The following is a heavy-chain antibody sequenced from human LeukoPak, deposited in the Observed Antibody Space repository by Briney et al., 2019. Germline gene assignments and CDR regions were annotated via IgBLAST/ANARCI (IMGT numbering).Heavy chain of an antibody. CDR2: IYSGGST. CDR3: ARVAGLYYDSGGYYEYYFDY. J-gene: IGHJ4*02. CDR1: GFTFSRFG. V-gene: IGHV3-NL1*01. Sequence: PGGSLRLSCAASGFTFSRFGMHWVRQAPGKGLEWLSIIYSGGSTYYADSVKGRFGISRDNSKNTLYLEMNSLRAEDTAVYYCARVAGLYYDSGGYYEYYFDYWGQGSLVTVSS. D-gene: IGHD3-22*01.